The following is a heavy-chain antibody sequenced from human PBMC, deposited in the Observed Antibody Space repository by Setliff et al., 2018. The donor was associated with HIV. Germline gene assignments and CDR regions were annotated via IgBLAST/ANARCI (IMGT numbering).Heavy chain of an antibody. J-gene: IGHJ3*01. CDR1: GGSVGSGSYY. CDR3: ARDRIEVVVDGPHDVFDV. V-gene: IGHV4-61*09. D-gene: IGHD2-15*01. Sequence: SETLSLTCTVSGGSVGSGSYYWTWIRQSAGKGLEWIGHINTSGSTNYNPSLTSRVTLSVDTSKNQFFLKLTSLSAADTAVYYCARDRIEVVVDGPHDVFDVWGRGTTVTVSS. CDR2: INTSGST.